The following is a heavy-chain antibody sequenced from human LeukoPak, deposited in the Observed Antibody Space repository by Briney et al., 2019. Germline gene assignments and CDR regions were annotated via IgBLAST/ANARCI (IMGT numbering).Heavy chain of an antibody. V-gene: IGHV1-58*01. D-gene: IGHD6-19*01. J-gene: IGHJ4*02. CDR3: AAEVGEDIAVTGFDY. Sequence: SVKSSCATSRFTFISSAVQWVRQARGHRLERIGWIVVGSGNTNYAQKFQERVTITRDMSTSTAYMELSSLRSEDTAVYYCAAEVGEDIAVTGFDYWGQGTLVTVSS. CDR1: RFTFISSA. CDR2: IVVGSGNT.